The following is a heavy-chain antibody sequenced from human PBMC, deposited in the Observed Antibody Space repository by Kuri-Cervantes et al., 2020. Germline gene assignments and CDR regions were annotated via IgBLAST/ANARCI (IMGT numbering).Heavy chain of an antibody. J-gene: IGHJ5*02. D-gene: IGHD1-26*01. CDR2: IYYSGNT. CDR3: ARLGTITRLFDP. Sequence: SETLSLTCTVSGGSISSYYWNWIRQPPGKGLEWIGYIYYSGNTYYNPSLRSRVTISVDTSKNQFTLKLSSVVAADTAVYYCARLGTITRLFDPWGQGILVTVSS. V-gene: IGHV4-59*01. CDR1: GGSISSYY.